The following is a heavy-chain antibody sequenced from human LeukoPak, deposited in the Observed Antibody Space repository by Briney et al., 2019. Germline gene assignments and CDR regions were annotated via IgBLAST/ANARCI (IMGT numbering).Heavy chain of an antibody. V-gene: IGHV6-1*01. D-gene: IGHD1-14*01. CDR1: GDSVSSNSAA. J-gene: IGHJ4*02. Sequence: TLSLTCAISGDSVSSNSAAWSWIRQPPSRGLEWLGRTYYRSKWFNDYAVSVKSRITINPDTSKNQFSLHLNSVTPEDTAVYYCARDPRTPAFDYWGQGTLVTVSS. CDR2: TYYRSKWFN. CDR3: ARDPRTPAFDY.